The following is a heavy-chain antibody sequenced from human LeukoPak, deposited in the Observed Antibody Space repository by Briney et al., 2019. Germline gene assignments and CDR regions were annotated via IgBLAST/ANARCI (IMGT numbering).Heavy chain of an antibody. D-gene: IGHD6-6*01. Sequence: GGSLRLSCTACGFSFSGHWMHWARQLPGKGLVWVSRISPTGSTTSYADSVKGRFTVSRDNAKNTLYLQVNNLRAEDTAVYYCARGPNSNWSGLDFWGQGTLLTVSS. CDR3: ARGPNSNWSGLDF. CDR2: ISPTGSTT. CDR1: GFSFSGHW. V-gene: IGHV3-74*01. J-gene: IGHJ4*02.